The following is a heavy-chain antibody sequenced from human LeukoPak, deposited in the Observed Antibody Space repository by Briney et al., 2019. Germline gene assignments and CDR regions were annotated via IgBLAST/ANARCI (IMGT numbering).Heavy chain of an antibody. CDR1: GHTFSSSW. CDR2: IKEDGSEK. V-gene: IGHV3-7*01. J-gene: IGHJ4*02. CDR3: ATDVGAD. Sequence: GGSLKVSCAASGHTFSSSWMTWVRQTPGKGLEWVANIKEDGSEKYYVDSVKGRLTISRDNAKNSLYLQMSSLRAEDTALYYCATDVGADWGQGTLVTVSS.